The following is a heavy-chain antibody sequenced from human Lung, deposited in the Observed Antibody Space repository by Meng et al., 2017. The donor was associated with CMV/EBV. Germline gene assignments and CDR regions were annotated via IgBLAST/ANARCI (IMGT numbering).Heavy chain of an antibody. J-gene: IGHJ4*02. Sequence: ASXXVSXKASGYTFTSYDINWVRQATGQGLEWMGWMNPNSGNTGYAQKFQGRVTITRNTSISTAYMELSSLRSEDTAVYYCARIGGGNRGDFEYWGPGTXVTVSS. CDR3: ARIGGGNRGDFEY. D-gene: IGHD2-15*01. V-gene: IGHV1-8*03. CDR2: MNPNSGNT. CDR1: GYTFTSYD.